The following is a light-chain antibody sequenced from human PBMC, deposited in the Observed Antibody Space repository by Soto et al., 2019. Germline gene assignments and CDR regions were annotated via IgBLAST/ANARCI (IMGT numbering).Light chain of an antibody. CDR3: CAYTARTTLSWV. J-gene: IGLJ3*02. V-gene: IGLV2-14*03. Sequence: QPVLTQPTSVSGSPGQSITISCTGVSSDIGGYNHVSWYQQHPGKVPRLIIYDVDNRPLGVSNRFSGSQSGNMASLTISGLQAEDEADYYCCAYTARTTLSWVFGGGTKVTVL. CDR1: SSDIGGYNH. CDR2: DVD.